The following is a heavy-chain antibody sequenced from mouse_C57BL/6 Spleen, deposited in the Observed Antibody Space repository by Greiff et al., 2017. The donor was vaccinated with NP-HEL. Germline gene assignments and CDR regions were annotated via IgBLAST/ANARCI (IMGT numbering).Heavy chain of an antibody. Sequence: VQLQQSGPGLVKPSQSLSLTCSVTGYSITSGYYWNWIRQFPGNKLEWMGYISYDGSNNYNPSLKNRISITRDTSKNQFFLKLNSVTTEDTATYYCAYYYGYWYFDVWGTGTTVTVSS. CDR3: AYYYGYWYFDV. D-gene: IGHD1-1*01. CDR1: GYSITSGYY. J-gene: IGHJ1*03. CDR2: ISYDGSN. V-gene: IGHV3-6*01.